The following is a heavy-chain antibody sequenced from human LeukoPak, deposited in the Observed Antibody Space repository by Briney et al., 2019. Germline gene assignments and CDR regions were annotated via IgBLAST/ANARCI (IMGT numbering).Heavy chain of an antibody. D-gene: IGHD3-16*02. CDR1: GGSISSYY. V-gene: IGHV4-59*01. CDR2: IYYSGST. Sequence: SETLSLTCTVSGGSISSYYWSWIRQPPGKGLEWIGYIYYSGSTNYNPSLKSRVTISVDTSKNQFPLKLSSVTAADTAVYYCARDSSHDYVWGSYRPDNWFDPWGQGTLVTVSS. CDR3: ARDSSHDYVWGSYRPDNWFDP. J-gene: IGHJ5*02.